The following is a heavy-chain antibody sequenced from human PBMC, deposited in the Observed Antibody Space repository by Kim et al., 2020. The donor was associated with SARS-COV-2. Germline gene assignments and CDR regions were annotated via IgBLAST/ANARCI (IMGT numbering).Heavy chain of an antibody. CDR2: IKSKTDGGTT. Sequence: GGSLRLSCAASGFTFSNAWMSWVRQAPGKGLEWVGRIKSKTDGGTTDYAAPVKGRFTISRDDSKNTLYLQMNSLKTEDTAVYYCTTGAAMVTTLVDYWGQGTLVTVSS. V-gene: IGHV3-15*01. J-gene: IGHJ4*02. CDR3: TTGAAMVTTLVDY. D-gene: IGHD5-18*01. CDR1: GFTFSNAW.